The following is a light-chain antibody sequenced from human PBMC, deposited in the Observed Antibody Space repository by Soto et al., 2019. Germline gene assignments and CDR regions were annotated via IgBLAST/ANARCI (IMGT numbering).Light chain of an antibody. J-gene: IGLJ2*01. CDR1: SSDVGGYNF. V-gene: IGLV2-8*01. CDR2: DVT. Sequence: QSALTQPPSASGSPGQSVTISCTGASSDVGGYNFVSGYQHHPGKAPRLMIYDVTQRPSGVPDRFSGSKSGNTASLTVSGLQVDDEAYYYCSSYAGSSIPVAFGGGTKLTVL. CDR3: SSYAGSSIPVA.